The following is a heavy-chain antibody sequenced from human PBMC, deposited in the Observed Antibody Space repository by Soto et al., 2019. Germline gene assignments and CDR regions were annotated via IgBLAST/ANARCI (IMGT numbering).Heavy chain of an antibody. CDR2: INAGNGNT. J-gene: IGHJ5*02. CDR3: ARDRGVLRYYCSSTSCYSGWFDP. V-gene: IGHV1-3*01. D-gene: IGHD2-2*01. CDR1: GYTFTSYA. Sequence: ASVKVSCKASGYTFTSYAMHWVCQAPGQRLEWMGWINAGNGNTKYSQKFQGRVTITRDTSASTAYMELSSLRSEDTAVYYCARDRGVLRYYCSSTSCYSGWFDPWGQGTLVTVSS.